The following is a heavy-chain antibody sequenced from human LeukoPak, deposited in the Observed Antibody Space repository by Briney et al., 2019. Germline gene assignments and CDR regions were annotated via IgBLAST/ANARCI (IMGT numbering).Heavy chain of an antibody. D-gene: IGHD1-26*01. CDR2: IRYDGSNK. Sequence: GGSLRLSCAASGFAFSSYGMHWVRQAPGKGLEWVAFIRYDGSNKYYADSVKGRFTISRDNSKNTLYLQMNSLRAEDTAVYYCASSVVGATVDYWGQGTLVTVSS. CDR1: GFAFSSYG. V-gene: IGHV3-30*02. J-gene: IGHJ4*02. CDR3: ASSVVGATVDY.